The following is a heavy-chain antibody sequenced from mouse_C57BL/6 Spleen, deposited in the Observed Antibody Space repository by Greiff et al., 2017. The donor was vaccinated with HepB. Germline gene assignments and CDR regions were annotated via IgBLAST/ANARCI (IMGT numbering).Heavy chain of an antibody. V-gene: IGHV1-22*01. CDR2: INPNNGGT. CDR1: GYTFTDYN. CDR3: ARPSTVGYAMDY. J-gene: IGHJ4*01. D-gene: IGHD1-1*01. Sequence: VQLKESGPELVKPGASVKMSCKASGYTFTDYNMHWVKQSHGKSLEWIGYINPNNGGTSYNQKFKGKATLTVNKSSSTAYMELRSLTSEDSAVYYCARPSTVGYAMDYWGQGTSVTVSS.